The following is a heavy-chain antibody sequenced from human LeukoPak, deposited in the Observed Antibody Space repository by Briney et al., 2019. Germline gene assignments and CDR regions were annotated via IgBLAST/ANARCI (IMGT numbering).Heavy chain of an antibody. CDR2: IKSKTDGGTT. V-gene: IGHV3-15*01. Sequence: GGSLRLSCAASGFTFSNAWMSWVRQAPGKGLEWVGRIKSKTDGGTTDYAAPVKGRFTISRDDSKNTLYLQMNSLKTEDTAVYYCARVPDSSSSPYWYFDLWGRGTQVTVSS. J-gene: IGHJ2*01. CDR3: ARVPDSSSSPYWYFDL. D-gene: IGHD6-6*01. CDR1: GFTFSNAW.